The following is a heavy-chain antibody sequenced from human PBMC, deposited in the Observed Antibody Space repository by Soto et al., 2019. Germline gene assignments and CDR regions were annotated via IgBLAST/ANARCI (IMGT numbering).Heavy chain of an antibody. D-gene: IGHD5-18*01. CDR1: GYDYVTYA. CDR3: ARRVQVWLPDYYGMDV. J-gene: IGHJ6*02. V-gene: IGHV1-18*01. Sequence: QAQLVQSGAEVKKPGASVNVSCKASGYDYVTYAITWVRQRPGQGLEWMGWISTIHGNTNYAQNFQVRVTMTTDTSTRIVHLALRSLRSDDTAVYFCARRVQVWLPDYYGMDVWGQGTTVIVSS. CDR2: ISTIHGNT.